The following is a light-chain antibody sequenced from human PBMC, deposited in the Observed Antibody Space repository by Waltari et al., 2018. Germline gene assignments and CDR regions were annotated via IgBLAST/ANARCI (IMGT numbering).Light chain of an antibody. CDR1: SSDVGSYNL. CDR3: CSYAGSSFYV. J-gene: IGLJ1*01. Sequence: QSALTQPASVSGSPGQSITISCTGTSSDVGSYNLASWYQQHPGKAPKLMFYEGSKRPSGVSNRFSGSKSGNTASLTISGLQAEDEADYYCCSYAGSSFYVFGTGTKVTVL. V-gene: IGLV2-23*01. CDR2: EGS.